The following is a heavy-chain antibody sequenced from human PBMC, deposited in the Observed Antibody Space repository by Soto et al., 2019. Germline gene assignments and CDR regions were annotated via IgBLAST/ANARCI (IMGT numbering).Heavy chain of an antibody. Sequence: GGSLRLSCAASGFTFSSYAMSWVRQAPGKGLEWVSAISGSGGSTYYADSVKGRFTISRDNSKNTLYLQMNSLRAEDTAVYYCAKAYGGGTTPEDDYYYYYGMDVWGQGTTVTVSS. CDR3: AKAYGGGTTPEDDYYYYYGMDV. V-gene: IGHV3-23*01. CDR2: ISGSGGST. J-gene: IGHJ6*02. D-gene: IGHD1-1*01. CDR1: GFTFSSYA.